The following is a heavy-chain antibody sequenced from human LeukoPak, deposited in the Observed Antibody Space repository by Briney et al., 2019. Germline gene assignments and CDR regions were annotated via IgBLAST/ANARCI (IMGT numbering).Heavy chain of an antibody. CDR1: GFTFSSYG. CDR2: IWYDGSNK. CDR3: ARDYYGSGSYCGMDV. V-gene: IGHV3-33*01. Sequence: QPGRSLRFSCAASGFTFSSYGMHWVRQAPGKGLEWVAVIWYDGSNKYYADSVKGRFTISRDNSKNTLYLQMNSLRAEDTAVYYCARDYYGSGSYCGMDVWGQGTTVTVSS. J-gene: IGHJ6*02. D-gene: IGHD3-10*01.